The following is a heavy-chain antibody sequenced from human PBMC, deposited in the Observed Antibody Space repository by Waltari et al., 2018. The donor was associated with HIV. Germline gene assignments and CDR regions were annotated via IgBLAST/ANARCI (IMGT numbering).Heavy chain of an antibody. D-gene: IGHD2-21*02. V-gene: IGHV3-33*01. CDR1: GFTFSSSG. CDR2: IWYDGSNK. Sequence: QVQLVESGGGVVQPGRSLRLSCAASGFTFSSSGLNGVRQAPGKGLEWVAVIWYDGSNKYYADSVKGRFTISRDNSKNTLYLQMNSLRAEDTAVYYCARGSGGNSAVWGQGTLVTVSS. J-gene: IGHJ4*02. CDR3: ARGSGGNSAV.